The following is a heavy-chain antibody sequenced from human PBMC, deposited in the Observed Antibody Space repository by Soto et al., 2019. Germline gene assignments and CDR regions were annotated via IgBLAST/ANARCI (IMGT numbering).Heavy chain of an antibody. CDR3: ATSYGSGYRAFDY. CDR1: GDTFSFYT. Sequence: QVQVVQSGAEVKKPGSSVKVSCKASGDTFSFYTINWVRQAPGLGLEWVGRINPILSMSNYAQKFQGRVTMTADKSTNTAYMELRSLRSEDTAMYYCATSYGSGYRAFDYWGQGALVTVSS. J-gene: IGHJ4*02. V-gene: IGHV1-69*02. D-gene: IGHD3-10*01. CDR2: INPILSMS.